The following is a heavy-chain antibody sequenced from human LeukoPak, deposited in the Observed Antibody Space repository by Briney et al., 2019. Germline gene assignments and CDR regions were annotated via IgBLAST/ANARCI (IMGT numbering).Heavy chain of an antibody. CDR1: GGSISSGGYS. CDR3: ARKSPPPDWYFDL. V-gene: IGHV4-30-2*01. Sequence: SETLSLTCAVSGGSISSGGYSWSWIRQPPGKGLEWIGYIYHSGSTYYTPSLKSRVTISVDRSKNQFSLKLSSVTAADTALYYCARKSPPPDWYFDLWGRGTLVTVSS. CDR2: IYHSGST. J-gene: IGHJ2*01.